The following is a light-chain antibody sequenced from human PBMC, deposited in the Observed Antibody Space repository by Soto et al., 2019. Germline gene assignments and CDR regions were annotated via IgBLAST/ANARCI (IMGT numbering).Light chain of an antibody. V-gene: IGKV3-20*01. J-gene: IGKJ4*01. Sequence: ENVLTQSPGTLSLSPGERATLSCRASQSVSGSDLAWYQQKRGQAPRLLIYAASSRATGIPDRFSGSASGTDFSLPISTLEPEDFAVYHCHQYGDSPLTLCGGTKVDTK. CDR1: QSVSGSD. CDR3: HQYGDSPLT. CDR2: AAS.